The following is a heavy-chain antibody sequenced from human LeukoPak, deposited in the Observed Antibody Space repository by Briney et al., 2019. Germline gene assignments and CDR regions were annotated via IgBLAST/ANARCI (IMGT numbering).Heavy chain of an antibody. Sequence: GGSLRLSCAASGFTFSSYAMSWVRQAPGKGLEWVSAISGSGGSTYYADSVKGRFTISRDNSKNTLYLQMNSLRAEDTAVYYCATLRGYSYGYFDYWGQGTLVTVSS. CDR3: ATLRGYSYGYFDY. CDR2: ISGSGGST. CDR1: GFTFSSYA. V-gene: IGHV3-23*01. J-gene: IGHJ4*02. D-gene: IGHD5-18*01.